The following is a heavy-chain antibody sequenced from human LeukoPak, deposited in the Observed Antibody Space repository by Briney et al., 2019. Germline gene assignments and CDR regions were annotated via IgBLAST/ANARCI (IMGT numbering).Heavy chain of an antibody. J-gene: IGHJ5*02. D-gene: IGHD5-12*01. CDR3: AKDRYSGYAPRYNWFDP. CDR1: GFTFSSYG. Sequence: GGSLRLSCAASGFTFSSYGMHWVRQAPGKGLEWVAFIRYDGSNKYYADSVKGRFTISRDNSKNTLYLQMNSLRAEDTAVYYCAKDRYSGYAPRYNWFDPWGQGTLVTVSS. CDR2: IRYDGSNK. V-gene: IGHV3-30*02.